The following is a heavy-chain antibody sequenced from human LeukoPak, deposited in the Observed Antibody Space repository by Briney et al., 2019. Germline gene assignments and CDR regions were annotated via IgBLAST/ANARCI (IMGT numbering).Heavy chain of an antibody. D-gene: IGHD5-24*01. V-gene: IGHV3-21*01. Sequence: PGGSLRLSCAASGFTFSSYSMNWVRQAPGKGLEGVSSISSSSSYIYYADSVKGRFTISRDNAKNSLYLQMNSLRAGDTAVYYCARTIEMATIRYFDYWGQGTLVTVSS. CDR1: GFTFSSYS. J-gene: IGHJ4*02. CDR2: ISSSSSYI. CDR3: ARTIEMATIRYFDY.